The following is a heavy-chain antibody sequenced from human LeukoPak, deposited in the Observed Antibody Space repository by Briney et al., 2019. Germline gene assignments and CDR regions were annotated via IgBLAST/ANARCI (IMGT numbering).Heavy chain of an antibody. V-gene: IGHV3-43*02. CDR3: AKDPEPIVATIQGEDY. J-gene: IGHJ4*02. Sequence: GGSLRLSCAAPGFIFDDYAIHWVRQAPGKGLEWVSLISGDGGSTFYADSVKGRFTISRDNSKNTLYLQMNSLRAEDTAVYYCAKDPEPIVATIQGEDYRGQGTLVTVSS. CDR2: ISGDGGST. D-gene: IGHD5-12*01. CDR1: GFIFDDYA.